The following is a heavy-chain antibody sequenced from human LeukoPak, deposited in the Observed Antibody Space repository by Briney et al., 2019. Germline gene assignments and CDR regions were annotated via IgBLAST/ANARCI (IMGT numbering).Heavy chain of an antibody. CDR1: GYTFTSYG. CDR2: ISAYNGNT. Sequence: ASVKVSCKASGYTFTSYGISWVRQAPGQGLEWMGWISAYNGNTNYAQKLQGRATMTTDTSTSTAYMELRSLRSDDTAVYYCARDWGSAVAGTGHFDYWGQGTLVTVSS. CDR3: ARDWGSAVAGTGHFDY. J-gene: IGHJ4*02. D-gene: IGHD6-19*01. V-gene: IGHV1-18*04.